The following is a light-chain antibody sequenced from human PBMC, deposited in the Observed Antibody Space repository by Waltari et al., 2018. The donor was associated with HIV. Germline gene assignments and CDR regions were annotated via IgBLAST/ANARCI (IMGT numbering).Light chain of an antibody. CDR2: DVS. CDR1: SRNAINFNF. CDR3: CSMATSYTYL. J-gene: IGLJ1*01. V-gene: IGLV2-11*01. Sequence: QSALTQPRSVSGSPGQSVTISCNRSSRNAINFNFVSWYQQHPGKAPKLLIYDVSKRPSGLPDRFSGSMSDNTASLTISGLQSDDEAEYFCCSMATSYTYLFAPGTQVNVL.